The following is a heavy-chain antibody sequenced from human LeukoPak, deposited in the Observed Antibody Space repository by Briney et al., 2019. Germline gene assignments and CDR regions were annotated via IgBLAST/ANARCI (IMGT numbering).Heavy chain of an antibody. CDR3: ARVGANCSGGSCYYYYYGMDV. J-gene: IGHJ6*02. V-gene: IGHV4-34*01. CDR2: INHSGST. CDR1: GGSFSGYY. Sequence: SETLSLTCAVYGGSFSGYYWSWIRQPPGKGLEWIGEINHSGSTNYNPSLKSRVTISVDTSKNQFSLKLSSVTAADTAVYYCARVGANCSGGSCYYYYYGMDVWGQGTTVTVSS. D-gene: IGHD2-15*01.